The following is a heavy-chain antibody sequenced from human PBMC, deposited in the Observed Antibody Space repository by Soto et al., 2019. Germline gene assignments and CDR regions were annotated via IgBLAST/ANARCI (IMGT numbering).Heavy chain of an antibody. CDR3: ARDPDSSGCYLFFYYGMDV. CDR2: TYYRSKWYN. V-gene: IGHV6-1*01. D-gene: IGHD6-19*01. CDR1: GDSVSSNSAA. J-gene: IGHJ6*02. Sequence: SQTLSLTCAISGDSVSSNSAAWNWIRQSPSRGLEWLGRTYYRSKWYNDYAVSVKSRITINPDTSKNQFSLQLNSVTPEDTAVYYCARDPDSSGCYLFFYYGMDVWGQGTTVNVSS.